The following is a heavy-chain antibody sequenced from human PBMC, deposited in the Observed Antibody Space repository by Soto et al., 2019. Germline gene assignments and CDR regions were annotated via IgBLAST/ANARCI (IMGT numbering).Heavy chain of an antibody. J-gene: IGHJ4*02. CDR1: GFPLSSSG. CDR3: AREYYGLLTGYYTDY. D-gene: IGHD3-9*01. V-gene: IGHV3-74*01. Sequence: EVQLVESGGDLVQRGGSLGLSCAASGFPLSSSGMPWVRHTQGRGLAWVARISGDGVTTYYADSVTGRFTVSRDNAKNTLSLQISGLRAEDTAVYYCAREYYGLLTGYYTDYWGQGTLVSVSS. CDR2: ISGDGVTT.